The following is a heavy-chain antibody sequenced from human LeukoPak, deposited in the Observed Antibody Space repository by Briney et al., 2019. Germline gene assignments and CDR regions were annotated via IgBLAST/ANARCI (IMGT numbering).Heavy chain of an antibody. CDR1: GFTFTTYW. CDR3: ARDPRGPTTYDSSARDSLDY. CDR2: IKQDGTEK. D-gene: IGHD3-22*01. J-gene: IGHJ4*02. V-gene: IGHV3-7*01. Sequence: GESLRLSCAASGFTFTTYWMSWVRQAPGKGLEWVANIKQDGTEKYYVDSVKGRLTISRDKSRNTVYMQMSSLRTEETAVYYCARDPRGPTTYDSSARDSLDYWGQGTLVTVSS.